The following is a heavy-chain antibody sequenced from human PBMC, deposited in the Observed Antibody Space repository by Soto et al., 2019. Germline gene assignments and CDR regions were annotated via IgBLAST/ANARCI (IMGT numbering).Heavy chain of an antibody. CDR1: GFSISTHA. Sequence: GGSLGLSCLASGFSISTHALTWVRKAPGKGLEWVSSFSGRSGDTYYAASVKGRFTISGDSSKNTVILQMNNLRADDTAVYYCARDSSAWPNYFDSWRQGIQVTVSS. J-gene: IGHJ4*02. CDR3: ARDSSAWPNYFDS. CDR2: FSGRSGDT. D-gene: IGHD6-19*01. V-gene: IGHV3-23*01.